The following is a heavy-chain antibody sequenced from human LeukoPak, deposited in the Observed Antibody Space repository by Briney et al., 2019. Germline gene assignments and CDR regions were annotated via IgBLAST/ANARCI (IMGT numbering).Heavy chain of an antibody. V-gene: IGHV1-2*04. J-gene: IGHJ4*02. CDR1: GYTFTGYY. Sequence: GASVKVSCKASGYTFTGYYMHWVRQAPGQGLEWMGWINPNSGGTNYAQKFQGWVTMTRDTSISTAYMELSRLRSDDTAVYYCAGPAYSSSWYYFDYWGQGTLVTVSS. CDR3: AGPAYSSSWYYFDY. D-gene: IGHD6-13*01. CDR2: INPNSGGT.